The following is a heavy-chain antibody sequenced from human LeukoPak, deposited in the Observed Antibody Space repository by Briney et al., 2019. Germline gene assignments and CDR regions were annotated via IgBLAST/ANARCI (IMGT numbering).Heavy chain of an antibody. V-gene: IGHV3-64*01. CDR2: ISSNGGST. D-gene: IGHD3-22*01. J-gene: IGHJ4*02. CDR3: ARDWDDSSGYYPGY. CDR1: GFTFSSYS. Sequence: GGSLRLSCAASGFTFSSYSMNWVRQAPGKGLEYVSAISSNGGSTYYANSVKGRFTISRDNSKNTLYLQMGSLRAEDMAVYYCARDWDDSSGYYPGYWGQGTLVTVSS.